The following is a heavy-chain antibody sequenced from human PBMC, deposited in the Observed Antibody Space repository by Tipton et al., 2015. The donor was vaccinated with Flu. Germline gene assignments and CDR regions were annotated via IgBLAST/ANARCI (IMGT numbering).Heavy chain of an antibody. Sequence: GSLRLSCAASGFTFSTFWMSWVRQAPGKGLEWVANINQGGGENSYVESVKGRFTISRDNAKNSLYLQMNSLRTEDTAVYYCASLWGSGSYSRYAFDFWGQGKMVTVSS. CDR1: GFTFSTFW. J-gene: IGHJ3*01. V-gene: IGHV3-7*01. CDR2: INQGGGEN. D-gene: IGHD1-26*01. CDR3: ASLWGSGSYSRYAFDF.